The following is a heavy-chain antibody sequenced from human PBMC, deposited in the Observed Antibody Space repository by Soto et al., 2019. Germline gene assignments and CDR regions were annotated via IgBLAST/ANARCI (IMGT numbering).Heavy chain of an antibody. CDR2: INPSGGST. V-gene: IGHV1-46*03. CDR1: GYTFTSYY. Sequence: ASVKVSCKASGYTFTSYYMHWVRQAPGQGLEWMGIINPSGGSTSYAQKFQGRVTMTRDTSTSTVYMELSSLRSEDTAVYYCARVPAAPEDYYYGMDVWGKGTTVTVPS. CDR3: ARVPAAPEDYYYGMDV. D-gene: IGHD2-2*01. J-gene: IGHJ6*04.